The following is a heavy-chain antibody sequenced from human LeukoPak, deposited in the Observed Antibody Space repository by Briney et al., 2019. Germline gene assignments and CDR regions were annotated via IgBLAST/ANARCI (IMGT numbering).Heavy chain of an antibody. Sequence: PSETLSLTCTVSGGSISSHYWIWIRQPPGKGLEWIGYIYYSGSTNYNPSLKSRVTISVDTSKNQFSLKLSSVTAADTAVYYCARTYYGVGWFDPWGQGTLVTVSS. CDR3: ARTYYGVGWFDP. J-gene: IGHJ5*02. V-gene: IGHV4-59*11. CDR1: GGSISSHY. CDR2: IYYSGST. D-gene: IGHD4-17*01.